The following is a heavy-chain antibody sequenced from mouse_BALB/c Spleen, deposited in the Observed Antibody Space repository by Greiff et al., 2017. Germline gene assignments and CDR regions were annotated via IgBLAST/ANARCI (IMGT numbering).Heavy chain of an antibody. V-gene: IGHV1-7*01. J-gene: IGHJ2*01. CDR3: ARSEYYYGSSDY. CDR1: GYTFTSYW. Sequence: QVQLQQSGAELAKPGASVKMSCKASGYTFTSYWMHWVKQRPGQGLEWIGYINPSTGYTEYNQKFKDKATLTADKSSSTAYMQLSSLTSEDSAVYYCARSEYYYGSSDYWGQGTTLTVSS. CDR2: INPSTGYT. D-gene: IGHD1-1*01.